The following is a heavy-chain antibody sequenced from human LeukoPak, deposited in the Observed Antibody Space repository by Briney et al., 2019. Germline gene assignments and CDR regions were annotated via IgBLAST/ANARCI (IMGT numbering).Heavy chain of an antibody. CDR3: ARGDLGSGSLGNYGMDV. CDR1: GFTFSSYS. Sequence: GGSLRLSCAASGFTFSSYSMDWVRQAPGKGLEWVSYISTGSSTKYYADSVEGRFTISRDNAKNSLYLQMNSLRAEDTAVYYCARGDLGSGSLGNYGMDVWGRGTTVTVSS. V-gene: IGHV3-48*01. D-gene: IGHD3-10*01. CDR2: ISTGSSTK. J-gene: IGHJ6*02.